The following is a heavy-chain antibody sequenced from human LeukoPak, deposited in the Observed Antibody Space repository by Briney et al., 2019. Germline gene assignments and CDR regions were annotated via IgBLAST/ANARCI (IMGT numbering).Heavy chain of an antibody. V-gene: IGHV4-34*01. CDR2: NNHSGST. Sequence: SETLSLTCAVYVGPFSGYDWSWIRRPPGKGVEWIGENNHSGSTNYNPSLKSRVTISVDTSKNQFSPKLSSVTAADTAVYYCARERGIAVAGRRFDPWGQGTLVTDSS. J-gene: IGHJ5*02. CDR1: VGPFSGYD. CDR3: ARERGIAVAGRRFDP. D-gene: IGHD6-19*01.